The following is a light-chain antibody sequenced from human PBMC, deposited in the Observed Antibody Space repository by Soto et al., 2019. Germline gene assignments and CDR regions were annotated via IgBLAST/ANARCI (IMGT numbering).Light chain of an antibody. CDR3: QQSYSTPWT. CDR2: PAS. CDR1: QTITSY. V-gene: IGKV1-39*01. J-gene: IGKJ1*01. Sequence: DIQMTQSQSSLSASVVDRITITCRASQTITSYLNWYQQKPGKAPKLLIYPASSWQSGVPSRFSGSGSGTDVTLTISSLQPEDFAAYYCQQSYSTPWTFGQGTKVEIK.